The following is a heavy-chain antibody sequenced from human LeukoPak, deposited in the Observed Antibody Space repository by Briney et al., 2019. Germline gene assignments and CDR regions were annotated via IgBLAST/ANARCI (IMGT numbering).Heavy chain of an antibody. CDR1: GFTVSSNY. D-gene: IGHD3-10*01. Sequence: GGSLRLSCAASGFTVSSNYMTWVRQAPGKGLEWVSAISGSGGSTYYADSVKGRFTISRDNSKNTLYLQMNSLRAEDTAVYYCAKLLRFEPTYYFDYWGQGTLVTVSS. CDR2: ISGSGGST. CDR3: AKLLRFEPTYYFDY. V-gene: IGHV3-23*01. J-gene: IGHJ4*02.